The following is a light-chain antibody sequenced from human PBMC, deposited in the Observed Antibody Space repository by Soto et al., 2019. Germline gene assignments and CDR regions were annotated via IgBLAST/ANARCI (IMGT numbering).Light chain of an antibody. CDR2: GAS. CDR3: QQYNNWPLT. J-gene: IGKJ4*01. CDR1: QSVSSN. V-gene: IGKV3-15*01. Sequence: EIVLTQSPGTLSFSPWERATLSCRAGQSVSSNLAWYQQKPGQSPRLLIYGASTRATGIPARFSGSGSGTEFTLTISSLQSEDFAVYYCQQYNNWPLTFGGGTKVDI.